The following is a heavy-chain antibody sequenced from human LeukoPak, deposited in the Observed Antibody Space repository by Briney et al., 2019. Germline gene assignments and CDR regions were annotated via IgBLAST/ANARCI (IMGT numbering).Heavy chain of an antibody. CDR3: ARAGGSGLIDY. V-gene: IGHV4-61*02. J-gene: IGHJ4*02. D-gene: IGHD6-19*01. CDR1: GDSISSGSYY. Sequence: SETLSLTCTVSGDSISSGSYYWSWIRQPAGKGLEWIGRISTSGTTNYNPSFKSRVTISVDTSKNQFSLRLSSVTAADAAVYYCARAGGSGLIDYWGQGTLVTVSS. CDR2: ISTSGTT.